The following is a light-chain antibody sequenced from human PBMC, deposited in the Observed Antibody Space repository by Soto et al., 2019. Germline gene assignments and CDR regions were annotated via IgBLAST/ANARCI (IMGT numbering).Light chain of an antibody. J-gene: IGKJ1*01. V-gene: IGKV3-11*01. CDR2: DAS. CDR3: QQRSNWPPWP. Sequence: NMLKQSPSTLSLSPRERATLSCRASQSVSNYVAWYQQKPGQAPRLLIYDASNRATGIPARFSGSGSGTDFTLTISSLEPEDFAVYYCQQRSNWPPWPFGQGGMVDIK. CDR1: QSVSNY.